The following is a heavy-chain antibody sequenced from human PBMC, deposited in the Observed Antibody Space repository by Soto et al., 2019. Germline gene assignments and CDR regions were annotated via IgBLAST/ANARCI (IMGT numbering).Heavy chain of an antibody. Sequence: ASVKVSCKASGGTFSSYAISWVRQAPGQGLEWMGIINPSGGSTSYAQKFQGRVTMTRDTSTSTVYMELSSLRSEDTAVYYCAREKGGIAAAGSYFDYWGQGTLVTVSS. CDR1: GGTFSSYA. D-gene: IGHD6-13*01. CDR2: INPSGGST. CDR3: AREKGGIAAAGSYFDY. V-gene: IGHV1-46*03. J-gene: IGHJ4*02.